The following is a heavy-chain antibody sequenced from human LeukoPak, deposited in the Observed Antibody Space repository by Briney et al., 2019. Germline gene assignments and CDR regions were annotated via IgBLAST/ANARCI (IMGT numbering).Heavy chain of an antibody. Sequence: SQTLSLTCTVSGGSISSGGHYWSWIRQRPGKGLEWIGYIYHSGTTYYNPSLKSRVTISVDTSKNQFSLKLSSVTAADTAVYYCARSWIQLWLFDYWGQGTLVTVSS. CDR1: GGSISSGGHY. D-gene: IGHD5-18*01. CDR3: ARSWIQLWLFDY. V-gene: IGHV4-31*03. J-gene: IGHJ4*02. CDR2: IYHSGTT.